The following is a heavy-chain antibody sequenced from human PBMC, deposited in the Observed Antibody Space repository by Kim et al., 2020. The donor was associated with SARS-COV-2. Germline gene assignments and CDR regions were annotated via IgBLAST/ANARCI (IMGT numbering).Heavy chain of an antibody. CDR1: GGSISSSSYY. V-gene: IGHV4-39*07. Sequence: SETLSLTCTVSGGSISSSSYYWGWIRQPPGKGLEWIGSIYYSGSTYYNPSLKSRVTISVDTSKNQFSLKLSSVTAADTAVYYCARVVRGAPVITMVRGVITVGWYCELWGRGTLVTVSS. J-gene: IGHJ2*01. CDR3: ARVVRGAPVITMVRGVITVGWYCEL. CDR2: IYYSGST. D-gene: IGHD3-10*01.